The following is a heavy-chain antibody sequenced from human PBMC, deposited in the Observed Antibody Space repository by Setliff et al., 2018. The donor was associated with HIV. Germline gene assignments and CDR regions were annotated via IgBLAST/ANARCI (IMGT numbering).Heavy chain of an antibody. CDR1: GYSFTSYW. D-gene: IGHD3-10*01. V-gene: IGHV5-51*01. Sequence: PGESLKISCKGSGYSFTSYWIGWVRQMPGKGLEWMGIIYPGDSDTRYSPSFQGQVTISADKSVSTAYLQWSSLKASDTAIYFCARHEMGSGLTIDFWGPGTLVTVSS. CDR2: IYPGDSDT. J-gene: IGHJ4*02. CDR3: ARHEMGSGLTIDF.